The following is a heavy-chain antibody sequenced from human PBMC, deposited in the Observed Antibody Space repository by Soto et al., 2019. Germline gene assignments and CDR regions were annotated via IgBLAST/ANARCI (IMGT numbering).Heavy chain of an antibody. Sequence: GGSLRLSCAGSGFTFSRYWMTWVRQGPGKGLEWVANINPDGSEKFFADSVKGRFTISRDNAKNSLYLQMNSLRAEDTAVYFCARAYSSSPLFEDYFDYWGQGALVTSPQ. CDR2: INPDGSEK. D-gene: IGHD6-13*01. CDR1: GFTFSRYW. V-gene: IGHV3-7*04. CDR3: ARAYSSSPLFEDYFDY. J-gene: IGHJ4*02.